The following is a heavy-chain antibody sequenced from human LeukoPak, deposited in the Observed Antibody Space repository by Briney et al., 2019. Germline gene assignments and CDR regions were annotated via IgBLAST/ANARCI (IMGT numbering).Heavy chain of an antibody. CDR1: RGSISSSAYY. J-gene: IGHJ4*02. CDR3: ARVATAGTYYFDY. CDR2: IYYSGST. V-gene: IGHV4-39*07. Sequence: SETLSLTCTVSRGSISSSAYYWGWIRQPPGKGLQWIGTIYYSGSTYYNPSLKSRVTISVDTSKNQFSLKLSSVTAADTAVYYCARVATAGTYYFDYWGQGTLVTVSS. D-gene: IGHD6-13*01.